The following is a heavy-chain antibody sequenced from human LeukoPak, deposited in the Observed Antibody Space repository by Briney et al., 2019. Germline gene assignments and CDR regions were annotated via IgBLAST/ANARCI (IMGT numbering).Heavy chain of an antibody. Sequence: ASVKVSCKASGYTFTSYDINWVRQATGQGLEWMGWMSPNSGNTGYAQKFQGRVTMTRNTSISTAYMELSSLRSEDTAVYYCARVLYNWNYVGPGYYYYMDVWGKGTTVTVSS. CDR1: GYTFTSYD. J-gene: IGHJ6*03. CDR2: MSPNSGNT. D-gene: IGHD1-7*01. V-gene: IGHV1-8*01. CDR3: ARVLYNWNYVGPGYYYYMDV.